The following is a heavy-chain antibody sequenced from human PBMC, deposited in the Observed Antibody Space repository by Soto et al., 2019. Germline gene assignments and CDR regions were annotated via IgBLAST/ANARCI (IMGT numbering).Heavy chain of an antibody. CDR1: GGSISSSSYY. CDR3: ASGTYYDFWSGYNY. D-gene: IGHD3-3*01. J-gene: IGHJ4*02. V-gene: IGHV4-39*01. CDR2: IYYSGST. Sequence: SETLSLTCTVSGGSISSSSYYWGWIRQPPGKGLEWIGRIYYSGSTYNNPSLKSRVTISVDTSKNQFSLKLSSVTAADTAVYYCASGTYYDFWSGYNYWGQGTLVTVSS.